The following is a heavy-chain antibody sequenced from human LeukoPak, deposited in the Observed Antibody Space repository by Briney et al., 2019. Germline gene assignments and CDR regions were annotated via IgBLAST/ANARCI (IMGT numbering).Heavy chain of an antibody. CDR3: ARDGYRVTMIVPDDAFDI. CDR2: ISSSSSTI. CDR1: GFTFSSYS. D-gene: IGHD3-22*01. J-gene: IGHJ3*02. V-gene: IGHV3-48*01. Sequence: GGSLRLSCAASGFTFSSYSMNWVRQAPGKGLEWVSYISSSSSTIYYADSVKGRFTISRDNAKNSLYLQMNSLRSDDTAVYYCARDGYRVTMIVPDDAFDIWGQGTMVTVSS.